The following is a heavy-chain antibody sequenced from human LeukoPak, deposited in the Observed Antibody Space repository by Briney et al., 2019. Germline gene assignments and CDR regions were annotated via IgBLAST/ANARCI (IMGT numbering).Heavy chain of an antibody. CDR1: RYILSNYY. V-gene: IGHV1-2*06. D-gene: IGHD2-2*01. Sequence: GASVPVSRLASRYILSNYYMHEVGQAPGQGLAGMGRMNPNSGDTKYDPKLEGRASLTMDTSISTVYMEVTRLRADDTAVYFCARDLFQIVPYADDGYNWFEHWGQGTLVSVSS. CDR2: MNPNSGDT. CDR3: ARDLFQIVPYADDGYNWFEH. J-gene: IGHJ5*02.